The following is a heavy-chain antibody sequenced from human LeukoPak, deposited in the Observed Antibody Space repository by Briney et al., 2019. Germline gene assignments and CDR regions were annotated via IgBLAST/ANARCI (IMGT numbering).Heavy chain of an antibody. J-gene: IGHJ4*02. Sequence: ASVKVSCKTSGYSENFYGITWVRQVAGQGLEWMGWISAQHGQTEYAPNSQGGATMTTDTSTNTAYMELRSPRSDDTAVYYCAGSLGYCTSNVCYLKYWGQGTLVTVSS. D-gene: IGHD2-8*01. V-gene: IGHV1-18*01. CDR2: ISAQHGQT. CDR3: AGSLGYCTSNVCYLKY. CDR1: GYSENFYG.